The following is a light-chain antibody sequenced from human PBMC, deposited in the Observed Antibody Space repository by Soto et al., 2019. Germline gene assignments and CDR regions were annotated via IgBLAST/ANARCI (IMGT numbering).Light chain of an antibody. CDR2: GAS. J-gene: IGKJ1*01. CDR3: EQYYSCRPS. Sequence: EIVLTQSPGTLSLVPGQRATLSCRASQSVRSSFLAWLQQKPGQPPRLLIYGASIRAPGIPDRFSGSVSGTGSNPTITRLEPKYFPLDYYEQYYSCRPSFGRGTKVEIK. CDR1: QSVRSSF. V-gene: IGKV3-20*01.